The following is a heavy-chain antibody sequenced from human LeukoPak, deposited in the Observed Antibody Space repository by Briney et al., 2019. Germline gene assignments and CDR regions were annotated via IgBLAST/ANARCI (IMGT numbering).Heavy chain of an antibody. Sequence: GGSLRLSCAASGFTFSSYSMNWVRQAPGKGLEWVAFIRYDGSNKYYADSVKGRFTISRDNSKNTLYLQMNSLRAEGTAVYYCARGIPGRNYDFWSGIFDYWGQGTLVTVSS. CDR3: ARGIPGRNYDFWSGIFDY. CDR2: IRYDGSNK. CDR1: GFTFSSYS. J-gene: IGHJ4*02. V-gene: IGHV3-30*02. D-gene: IGHD3-3*01.